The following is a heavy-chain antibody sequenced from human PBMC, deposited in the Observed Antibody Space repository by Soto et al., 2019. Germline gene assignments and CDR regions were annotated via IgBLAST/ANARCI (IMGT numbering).Heavy chain of an antibody. CDR3: ARDRRYYDSSGYGY. J-gene: IGHJ4*02. CDR2: ISSSRSTI. V-gene: IGHV3-48*02. D-gene: IGHD3-22*01. CDR1: GFTFSSYS. Sequence: EVQLVESGGGVVQPGGSLRLSCAASGFTFSSYSMNWVRQAPGKGLEWVSYISSSRSTIYYADSVKGRFTISRDNAKNSLYLQMNSLRDEDTAVYYCARDRRYYDSSGYGYWGQGTLVTVSS.